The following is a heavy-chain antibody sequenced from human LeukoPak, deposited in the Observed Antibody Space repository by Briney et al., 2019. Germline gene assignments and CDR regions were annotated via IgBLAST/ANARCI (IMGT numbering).Heavy chain of an antibody. CDR3: AKLRNSGYDHDAFDI. J-gene: IGHJ3*02. D-gene: IGHD5-12*01. CDR1: GFTFRSYA. V-gene: IGHV3-23*01. Sequence: PGRSLRLSCAASGFTFRSYAMTWVRQAPGKGLEWVSTVSGSGGGTFYADSVKGRFTISRDNSKNTIYLQINSLRAEDTAVYYCAKLRNSGYDHDAFDIWGQGTMVTVSS. CDR2: VSGSGGGT.